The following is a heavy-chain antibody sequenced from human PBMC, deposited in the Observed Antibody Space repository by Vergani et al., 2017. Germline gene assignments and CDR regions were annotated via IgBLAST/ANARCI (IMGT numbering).Heavy chain of an antibody. CDR2: ISGTGGST. V-gene: IGHV3-23*01. J-gene: IGHJ4*02. D-gene: IGHD6-19*01. Sequence: EVQLLESGGGLVQPGGSLRLSCAASGFTFSSYAMSWVRQAPGKGLEWVSAISGTGGSTYYADSVKGRFTISRDNAKNSLYLQMSSLGAEDTAVYYCATGRGGSSGQGDWGQGTLVTVSS. CDR1: GFTFSSYA. CDR3: ATGRGGSSGQGD.